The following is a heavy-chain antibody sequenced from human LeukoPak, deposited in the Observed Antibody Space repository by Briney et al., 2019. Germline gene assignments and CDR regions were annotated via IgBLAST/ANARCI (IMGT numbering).Heavy chain of an antibody. CDR1: GFTFGDYG. D-gene: IGHD6-13*01. J-gene: IGHJ4*02. CDR2: ISGSTTYI. V-gene: IGHV3-21*01. Sequence: TGGSLRPSCAASGFTFGDYGMNWVRQAPGKGLEWVSAISGSTTYIYYADSVKGRFPISRDNAKNSLYLQMNNLRTDDTAVYYCASHHGYTSTWPFDYWGQGTLVTVSS. CDR3: ASHHGYTSTWPFDY.